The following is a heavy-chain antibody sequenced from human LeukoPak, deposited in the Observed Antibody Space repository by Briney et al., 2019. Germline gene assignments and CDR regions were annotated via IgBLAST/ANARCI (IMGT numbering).Heavy chain of an antibody. D-gene: IGHD3-10*01. J-gene: IGHJ4*02. CDR3: ARSLWFGKMSTRFDY. Sequence: GGSLRLSCAASGFTVSSNYMSWVRQAPGKGLEWVSVIYSGGSTYYADSVKGRFTISRDNSKNTLYLQMNSLRAEDTAVYYCARSLWFGKMSTRFDYWGQGTLVTVSS. V-gene: IGHV3-53*01. CDR2: IYSGGST. CDR1: GFTVSSNY.